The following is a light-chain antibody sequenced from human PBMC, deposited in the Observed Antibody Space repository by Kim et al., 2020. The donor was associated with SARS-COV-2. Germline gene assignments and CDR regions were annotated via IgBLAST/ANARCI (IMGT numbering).Light chain of an antibody. CDR3: QQSYSTLTWT. J-gene: IGKJ1*01. V-gene: IGKV1-39*01. Sequence: SVGDRVTITCRASQSISSYLNWYQQKPGKAPKLLIYAASSLQSGVPSRFSGSGSGTDFNLTISSLQPEDFATYYCQQSYSTLTWTFGQGTKVDIK. CDR1: QSISSY. CDR2: AAS.